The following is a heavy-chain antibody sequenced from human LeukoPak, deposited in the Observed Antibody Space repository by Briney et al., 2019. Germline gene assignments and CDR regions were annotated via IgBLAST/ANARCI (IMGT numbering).Heavy chain of an antibody. Sequence: SETLSLTCTVSGGSISSYYWSWIRQPPGKGLEWIGYIYYSGSTNYNPSPKSRVTISVDTSKNQFSLKLSSVTAADTAVYYCARSPGYSSGWYGGKRTGYFDYWGQGTLVTVSS. J-gene: IGHJ4*02. CDR3: ARSPGYSSGWYGGKRTGYFDY. CDR1: GGSISSYY. CDR2: IYYSGST. V-gene: IGHV4-59*01. D-gene: IGHD6-19*01.